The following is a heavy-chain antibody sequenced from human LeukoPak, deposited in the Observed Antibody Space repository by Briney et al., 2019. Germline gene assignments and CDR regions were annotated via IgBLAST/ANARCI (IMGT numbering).Heavy chain of an antibody. Sequence: GGSLTLSCAASGFTFSSYAMSCVRRAPAGGLEWVSSLRGDGETFYADSVTGGFTLSREHSRNTGYLYLNNLRVEGTAVCCCAKASWVSSADAVLWGQGPVVTVS. CDR3: AKASWVSSADAVL. J-gene: IGHJ4*02. D-gene: IGHD3-16*01. CDR2: LRGDGET. V-gene: IGHV3-23*01. CDR1: GFTFSSYA.